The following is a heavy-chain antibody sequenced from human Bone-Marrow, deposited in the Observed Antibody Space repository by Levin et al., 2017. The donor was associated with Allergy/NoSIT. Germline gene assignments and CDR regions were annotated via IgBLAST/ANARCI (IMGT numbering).Heavy chain of an antibody. CDR2: MNPNTGDT. CDR3: ARVEGWYGSDWFAL. J-gene: IGHJ5*02. Sequence: GESLKISCMASGYTFTNYDIHWVRQATGQGLEWMGWMNPNTGDTGYADKFQGRVTMTRNTSIRTAYMDLMGLTSHDTAVYYCARVEGWYGSDWFALWGQGTLVTVSS. V-gene: IGHV1-8*02. D-gene: IGHD2-15*01. CDR1: GYTFTNYD.